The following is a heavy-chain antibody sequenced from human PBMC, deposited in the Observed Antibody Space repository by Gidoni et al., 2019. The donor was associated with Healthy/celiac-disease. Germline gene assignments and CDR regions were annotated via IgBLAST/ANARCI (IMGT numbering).Heavy chain of an antibody. Sequence: EVQLVQSGAAVKKPVESLRISCKGSGYSFTSYWISRVRQMPGKGLEWRGTIDPSDSYTNYSPSFQGHFTILADKSISTADLQWSSLKASDTAMYYCATEGGRAGSRRAFDIWGQGTIVTVSS. D-gene: IGHD6-19*01. V-gene: IGHV5-10-1*03. CDR3: ATEGGRAGSRRAFDI. CDR1: GYSFTSYW. CDR2: IDPSDSYT. J-gene: IGHJ3*02.